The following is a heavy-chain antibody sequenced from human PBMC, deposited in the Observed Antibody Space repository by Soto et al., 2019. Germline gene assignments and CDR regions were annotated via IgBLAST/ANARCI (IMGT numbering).Heavy chain of an antibody. CDR1: GFTIGDYG. CDR2: IRSRDYGGTT. V-gene: IGHV3-49*04. D-gene: IGHD5-18*01. CDR3: ARERIHLRLRCLDH. J-gene: IGHJ4*02. Sequence: PGGSLRLSCTSSGFTIGDYGLSWVRQAPGKGLEWVGLIRSRDYGGTTEYAAAVEGRFTISRDDSKSTAYLQMNSLRTEDAAVYYCARERIHLRLRCLDHWGQGTLVTVSS.